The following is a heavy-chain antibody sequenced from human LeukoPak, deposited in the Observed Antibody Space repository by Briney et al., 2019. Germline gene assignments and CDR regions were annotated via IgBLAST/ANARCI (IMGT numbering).Heavy chain of an antibody. J-gene: IGHJ3*02. Sequence: ASVKVSCKLSGFSLTELPLHWVRQAPRKGRAGMGGFDREDDKRIYAQQFQGRITMTEDTPSDTTYMELSSLRSEDTAVYYGATLGAYYDHSGLRVFDIWGQGTLVIVSS. V-gene: IGHV1-24*01. D-gene: IGHD3-22*01. CDR2: FDREDDKR. CDR3: ATLGAYYDHSGLRVFDI. CDR1: GFSLTELP.